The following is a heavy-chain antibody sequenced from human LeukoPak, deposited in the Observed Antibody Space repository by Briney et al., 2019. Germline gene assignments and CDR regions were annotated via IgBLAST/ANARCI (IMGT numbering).Heavy chain of an antibody. CDR3: ARAPSAGSWLDP. CDR1: GFTVSSNY. CDR2: IRDKAHGYST. J-gene: IGHJ5*02. D-gene: IGHD3-10*01. Sequence: GGSLRLSCAASGFTVSSNYMSWVRQAPGKGLDWVGRIRDKAHGYSTDYAASVKGRFTISRDDSGNSLYLQMNSLKIEDTAFYYCARAPSAGSWLDPWGQGTLVTVSS. V-gene: IGHV3-72*01.